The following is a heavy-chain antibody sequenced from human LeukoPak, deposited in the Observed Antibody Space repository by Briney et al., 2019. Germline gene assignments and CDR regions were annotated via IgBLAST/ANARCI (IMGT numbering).Heavy chain of an antibody. CDR2: IHYTGST. CDR3: ARQSLLIPTTGFDL. Sequence: PSETLSLTCTISGGSVNSDTYYWAWIRQPPGKGLEWIGSIHYTGSTYQNPSLKSRVTVSVDPSKNQFSLRLRSVTAPDTAVYFFARQSLLIPTTGFDLWGQGTLVTVSS. V-gene: IGHV4-39*01. J-gene: IGHJ5*02. D-gene: IGHD1-26*01. CDR1: GGSVNSDTYY.